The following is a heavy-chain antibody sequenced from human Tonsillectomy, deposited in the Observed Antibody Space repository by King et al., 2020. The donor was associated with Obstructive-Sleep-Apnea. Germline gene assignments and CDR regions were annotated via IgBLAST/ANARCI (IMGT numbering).Heavy chain of an antibody. CDR2: IIPMFGST. V-gene: IGHV1-69*01. CDR1: GGTLRSYA. Sequence: QLVQYGAEVKKPGSSVKVSCKASGGTLRSYAISWVRQAPGQGLEWMGGIIPMFGSTNYAQKFQGRVTITADESTSTAYMELSSLRSEDTALYYCARANCGGDCHSGYYYVMDVWGQGTAVTVSS. CDR3: ARANCGGDCHSGYYYVMDV. J-gene: IGHJ6*02. D-gene: IGHD2-21*02.